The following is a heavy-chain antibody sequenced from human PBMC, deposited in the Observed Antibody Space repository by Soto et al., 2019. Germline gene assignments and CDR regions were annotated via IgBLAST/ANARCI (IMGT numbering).Heavy chain of an antibody. D-gene: IGHD3-3*01. CDR2: ISGSGGST. V-gene: IGHV3-23*01. J-gene: IGHJ4*02. CDR3: AKARAQYYDFWSGYPVDY. CDR1: GFTFSSYA. Sequence: GGSLRLSCAASGFTFSSYAMSWVRQAPGKGLEWVSAISGSGGSTCYADSVKGRFTISRDNSKNTLYLQMNSLRAEDTAVYYCAKARAQYYDFWSGYPVDYWGQGTLVTVSS.